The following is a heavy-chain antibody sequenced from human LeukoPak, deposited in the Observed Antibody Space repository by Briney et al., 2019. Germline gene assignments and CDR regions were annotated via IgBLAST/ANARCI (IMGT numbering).Heavy chain of an antibody. Sequence: PGGSLRLACAASGLTFSSYEMDWVRQAPAKGLEWVSYISSSGSTIYYADSVKGRFTISRDNAKNSLYLQMNSLRAEDTAVYYCAELGITMIGGVWGKGTTVTISS. D-gene: IGHD3-10*02. CDR3: AELGITMIGGV. J-gene: IGHJ6*04. CDR2: ISSSGSTI. V-gene: IGHV3-48*03. CDR1: GLTFSSYE.